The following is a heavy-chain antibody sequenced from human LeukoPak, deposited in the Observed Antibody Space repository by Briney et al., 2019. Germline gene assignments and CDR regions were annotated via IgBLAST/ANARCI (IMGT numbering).Heavy chain of an antibody. D-gene: IGHD3-10*01. CDR3: ATMPPLLLWFGELFGYYYYGMDV. J-gene: IGHJ6*02. CDR1: GYTLTELS. Sequence: ASVKVSCKVSGYTLTELSMHWVRQAPGKGLVWMGGFDPEDGETIYAQKFQGRVTMTEDTSTDTAYMELSSLRSEDTAVYYCATMPPLLLWFGELFGYYYYGMDVWGQGTTVTVSS. CDR2: FDPEDGET. V-gene: IGHV1-24*01.